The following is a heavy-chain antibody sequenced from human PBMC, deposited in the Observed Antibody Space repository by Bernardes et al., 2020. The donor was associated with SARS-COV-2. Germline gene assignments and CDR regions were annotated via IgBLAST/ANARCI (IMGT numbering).Heavy chain of an antibody. CDR3: AREPGYSYGHDYYYGMDV. CDR2: ISSSSSYI. Sequence: GGSLRLSCAASGFTFSSYSMNWVRQAPGKGLEWVSSISSSSSYIYYADSVKGRFTISRDNAKNSLYLQMNSLRAEDTAVYYCAREPGYSYGHDYYYGMDVWGQGTTVTVSS. V-gene: IGHV3-21*01. J-gene: IGHJ6*02. D-gene: IGHD5-18*01. CDR1: GFTFSSYS.